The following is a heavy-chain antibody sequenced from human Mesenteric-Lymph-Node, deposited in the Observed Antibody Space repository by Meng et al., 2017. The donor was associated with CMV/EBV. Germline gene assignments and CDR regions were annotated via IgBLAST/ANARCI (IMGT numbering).Heavy chain of an antibody. CDR3: AGGIAAAGSRWFDP. CDR2: IIPILGIA. CDR1: GGTFSSYT. Sequence: QVQLVQSGAEVKKPGSSVKVSCKASGGTFSSYTISWVRQAPGQGLEWMGRIIPILGIANYAQKFQGRVTITADKSTSTASMELSSLRSEDTAVYYCAGGIAAAGSRWFDPWGQGTLVTVSS. V-gene: IGHV1-69*02. D-gene: IGHD6-13*01. J-gene: IGHJ5*02.